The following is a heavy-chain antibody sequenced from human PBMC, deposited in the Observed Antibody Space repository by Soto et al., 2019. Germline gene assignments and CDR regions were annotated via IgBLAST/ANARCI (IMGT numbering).Heavy chain of an antibody. Sequence: SGPTLVNPTQTLTLTCTFSGFSLSSKGMRVGWIRQPPGKALEWLARIDWDDDKFYSPSLRTRLAISKGTSKNQVVLTITNVDPMDTATYYCARSPGGFTVATYFFDYWGQGTLVTVSS. CDR3: ARSPGGFTVATYFFDY. J-gene: IGHJ4*02. CDR1: GFSLSSKGMR. CDR2: IDWDDDK. V-gene: IGHV2-70*04. D-gene: IGHD3-16*01.